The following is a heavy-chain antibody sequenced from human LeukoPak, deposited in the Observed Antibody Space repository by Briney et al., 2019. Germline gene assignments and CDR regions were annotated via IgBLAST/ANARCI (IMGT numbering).Heavy chain of an antibody. CDR3: ARAARNDYGDPNWFDP. J-gene: IGHJ5*02. CDR1: GGSISSGGYS. D-gene: IGHD4-17*01. Sequence: PSQTLSLTCAVSGGSISSGGYSWSWIRQPPGKGLEWIGYIYHSGSTYYNPSLKSRVTISVDRSKNQFSLKLSFVTAADTAVYYCARAARNDYGDPNWFDPWGQGTLVTVSS. V-gene: IGHV4-30-2*01. CDR2: IYHSGST.